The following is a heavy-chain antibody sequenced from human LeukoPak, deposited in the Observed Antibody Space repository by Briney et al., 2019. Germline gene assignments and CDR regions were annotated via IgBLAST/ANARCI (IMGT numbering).Heavy chain of an antibody. V-gene: IGHV4-39*01. CDR2: IYDSGST. CDR3: ARLILDNGYGAQYFDY. J-gene: IGHJ4*02. D-gene: IGHD4-17*01. Sequence: PSESLSLTCTVSGGSISSSTYYWGWIRQPPGKGRGWSGSIYDSGSTYYIPSLKSRVTISVDTSKNQFSLKLSSVTAADTAVYYCARLILDNGYGAQYFDYWGQGTLVTVSS. CDR1: GGSISSSTYY.